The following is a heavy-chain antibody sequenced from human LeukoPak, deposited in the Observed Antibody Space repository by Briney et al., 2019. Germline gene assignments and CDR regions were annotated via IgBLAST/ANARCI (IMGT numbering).Heavy chain of an antibody. CDR3: AKDRSGGFFDY. CDR1: GFIFSYYA. D-gene: IGHD3-16*01. J-gene: IGHJ4*02. CDR2: ITGNGGST. Sequence: GGSLRLSRAASGFIFSYYAMSWVRQAPGKGLEWVSAITGNGGSTYYADSVKGRFTVSRDNSKNTLYLQMNSLRAEDTAVYYCAKDRSGGFFDYWGQGTLVTVSS. V-gene: IGHV3-23*01.